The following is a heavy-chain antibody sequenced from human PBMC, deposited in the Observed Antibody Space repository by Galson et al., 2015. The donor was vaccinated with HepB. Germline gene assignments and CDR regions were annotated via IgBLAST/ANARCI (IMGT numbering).Heavy chain of an antibody. CDR3: ARHPYTNGWLYWYFDL. CDR1: GFTFSSYT. CDR2: LYYSGRT. J-gene: IGHJ2*01. V-gene: IGHV4-39*01. D-gene: IGHD6-19*01. Sequence: LRLSCAASGFTFSSYTMNWVRQAPGKGLEWIGSLYYSGRTFYNPSLKSRVTISVDTSKNQFSLKLSPVTAADTAIYSCARHPYTNGWLYWYFDLWGRGTLVTVS.